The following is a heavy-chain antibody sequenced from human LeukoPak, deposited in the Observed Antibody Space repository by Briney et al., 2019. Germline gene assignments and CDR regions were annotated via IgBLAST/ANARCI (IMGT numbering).Heavy chain of an antibody. V-gene: IGHV3-23*01. CDR2: IRGIGGST. CDR3: AKDPYVTYYYDSSGYYRGAAFDI. Sequence: GGSLRLSCAASGFTFSSYGMSWVRQPPGKGLERVSAIRGIGGSTYYADSVKGRFTISRDNSKNTLYLQMNSLRAEDTAVYYCAKDPYVTYYYDSSGYYRGAAFDIWGQGTMVTVSS. D-gene: IGHD3-22*01. CDR1: GFTFSSYG. J-gene: IGHJ3*02.